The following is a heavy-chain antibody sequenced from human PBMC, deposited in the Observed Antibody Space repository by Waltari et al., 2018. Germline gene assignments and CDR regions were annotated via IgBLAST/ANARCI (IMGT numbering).Heavy chain of an antibody. CDR3: ARDRGVGGYYGMDV. Sequence: QVQLQESGPGQVKPSETLSLTCTVSGGSISSHYWSWIRQPPGKGLEWIGYIYYSGSTNYNPSLKSRVTISGDTSKNQFSLKLSSVTAADTAVYYCARDRGVGGYYGMDVWGQGTTVTVSS. J-gene: IGHJ6*02. CDR2: IYYSGST. V-gene: IGHV4-59*11. CDR1: GGSISSHY. D-gene: IGHD3-10*01.